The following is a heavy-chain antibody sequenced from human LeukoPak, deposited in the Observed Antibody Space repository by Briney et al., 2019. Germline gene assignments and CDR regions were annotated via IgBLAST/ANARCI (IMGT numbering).Heavy chain of an antibody. CDR2: IIPIFGTA. V-gene: IGHV1-69*06. D-gene: IGHD1-26*01. Sequence: ASVKVSCKASGYTFTSYYMHWVRQAPGQGLEWMGGIIPIFGTANYAQKFQGRVTITADKSTSTAYMELSSLRSEGTAVYYCASSGRGRAFDIWGQGTMVTVSS. CDR3: ASSGRGRAFDI. CDR1: GYTFTSYY. J-gene: IGHJ3*02.